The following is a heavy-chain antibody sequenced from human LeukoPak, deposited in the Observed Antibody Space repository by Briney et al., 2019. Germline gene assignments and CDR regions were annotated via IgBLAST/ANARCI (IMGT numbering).Heavy chain of an antibody. J-gene: IGHJ4*02. Sequence: GGSLTLSCAASGFTLSSYWMHWVRQAPGKGLVWVSRINSDGSSTSYADSVKGRFTISRDHAKNPLYLQMNSLRAEDTAVYYCARRVLSDIYCSGGSCYSALGNWGQGTLVTVSS. V-gene: IGHV3-74*01. CDR3: ARRVLSDIYCSGGSCYSALGN. D-gene: IGHD2-15*01. CDR1: GFTLSSYW. CDR2: INSDGSST.